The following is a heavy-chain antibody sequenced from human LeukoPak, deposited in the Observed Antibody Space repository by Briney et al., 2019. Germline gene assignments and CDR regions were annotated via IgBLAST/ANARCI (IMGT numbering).Heavy chain of an antibody. CDR3: ARAPTMDTATGIDY. D-gene: IGHD5-18*01. CDR1: GYTFTGYY. J-gene: IGHJ4*02. V-gene: IGHV1-2*02. Sequence: ASVKVSCKASGYTFTGYYMHWVRQAPGQGLEWMGWINPKSGGTNYAQKFQGRVTMTRVTSISTAYMELSRPRSDDTAVYYCARAPTMDTATGIDYWGQGTLVTVSS. CDR2: INPKSGGT.